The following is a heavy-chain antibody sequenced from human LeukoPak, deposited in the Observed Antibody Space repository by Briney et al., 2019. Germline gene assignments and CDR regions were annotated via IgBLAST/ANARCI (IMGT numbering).Heavy chain of an antibody. CDR2: INPNSGGT. Sequence: ASVKVSCKASGYTFTGYYMHWVRQAPGQGLEWMGWINPNSGGTNYAQKFQGRVTMTRDTSISTAYMELSRLRSDDTAVYYCARAYDILTGYLHFDYWGQGTLVTVSS. D-gene: IGHD3-9*01. CDR3: ARAYDILTGYLHFDY. CDR1: GYTFTGYY. V-gene: IGHV1-2*02. J-gene: IGHJ4*02.